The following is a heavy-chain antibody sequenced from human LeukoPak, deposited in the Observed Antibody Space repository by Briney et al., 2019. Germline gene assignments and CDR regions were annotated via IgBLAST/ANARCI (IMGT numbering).Heavy chain of an antibody. Sequence: KPGGSLRLSCKGSGYSFTSYWISWVRQMPGKGLEWMGRIDPSDSYTNYSPSFQGHVTISADKSISTAYLQWSSLKASGTAMYYCARRGEDYTYGKNAFDIWGQGTMVTASS. CDR3: ARRGEDYTYGKNAFDI. CDR1: GYSFTSYW. D-gene: IGHD5-18*01. CDR2: IDPSDSYT. V-gene: IGHV5-10-1*01. J-gene: IGHJ3*02.